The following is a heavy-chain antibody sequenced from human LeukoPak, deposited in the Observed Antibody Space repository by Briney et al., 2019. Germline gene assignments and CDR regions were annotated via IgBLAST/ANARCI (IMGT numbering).Heavy chain of an antibody. CDR3: ARDKSLYEVRGVIITYNWFDP. CDR1: GFTFSSYG. V-gene: IGHV3-30*03. J-gene: IGHJ5*02. D-gene: IGHD3-10*01. CDR2: ISYDGSNK. Sequence: PGGSLRLSCAASGFTFSSYGMHWVRQAPGKGLEWVAVISYDGSNKYYADSVKGRFTISRDNSKNTLYLQMNSLRAEDTAVYYCARDKSLYEVRGVIITYNWFDPWGQGTLVTVSS.